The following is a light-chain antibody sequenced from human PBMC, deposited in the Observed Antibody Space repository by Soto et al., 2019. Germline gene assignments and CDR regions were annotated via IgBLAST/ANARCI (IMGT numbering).Light chain of an antibody. Sequence: QSALTQPASVSGSPGQSITISCTGTSSDVGGYNYVSWYQHHLGKVPKLIIYEVSNRPSGVSIRFSGSKSGNTASLSISGLQADDEADYYCSSYTTSNTQVFGGGTKLTVL. CDR1: SSDVGGYNY. CDR3: SSYTTSNTQV. CDR2: EVS. V-gene: IGLV2-14*01. J-gene: IGLJ3*02.